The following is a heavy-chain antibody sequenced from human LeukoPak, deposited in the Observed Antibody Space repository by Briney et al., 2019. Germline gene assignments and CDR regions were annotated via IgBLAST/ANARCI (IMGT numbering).Heavy chain of an antibody. CDR1: GFTFSGYW. V-gene: IGHV3-74*01. CDR2: IKYDGSYT. J-gene: IGHJ4*02. Sequence: GGSQRLSCAASGFTFSGYWMHWVRQAPGKGLVWVARIKYDGSYTNYADSVKGRFAISRVNAKNTLYLQLNSLRAEDTAVYYCARRDYFDDWGQGTLVTVPS. CDR3: ARRDYFDD.